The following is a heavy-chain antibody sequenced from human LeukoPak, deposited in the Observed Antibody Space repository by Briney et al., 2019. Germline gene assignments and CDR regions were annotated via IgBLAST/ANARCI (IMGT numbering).Heavy chain of an antibody. Sequence: SETLSLTCTVPGGSISSYYWSWIRQPPGKGLEWIGYIYYSGSTNYNPSLKSRVTISVDTSKNQFSLKLSSVTAADTAVYYCARLLHYYDSSGYYQGHGAFDIWGQGTMVTVSS. D-gene: IGHD3-22*01. V-gene: IGHV4-59*08. CDR3: ARLLHYYDSSGYYQGHGAFDI. CDR2: IYYSGST. CDR1: GGSISSYY. J-gene: IGHJ3*02.